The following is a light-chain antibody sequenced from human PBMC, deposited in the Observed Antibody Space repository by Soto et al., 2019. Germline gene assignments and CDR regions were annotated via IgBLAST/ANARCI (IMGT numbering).Light chain of an antibody. V-gene: IGKV3-15*01. CDR1: QSVSNN. CDR3: QQSYSTPIT. CDR2: GAS. Sequence: EIVMTQSPATLSVSPGERATLSCRASQSVSNNLAWYQQKPGQAPRLLIYGASTRATGIPARFSGSGSGTEFTLTISSLQSEDFAVYYCQQSYSTPITFGQGTRLEIK. J-gene: IGKJ5*01.